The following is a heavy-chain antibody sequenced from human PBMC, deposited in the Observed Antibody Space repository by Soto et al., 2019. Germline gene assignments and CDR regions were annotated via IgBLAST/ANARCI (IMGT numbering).Heavy chain of an antibody. CDR3: AKLSRYYYGSGSYGLDY. D-gene: IGHD3-10*01. CDR2: ISGSGGST. V-gene: IGHV3-23*01. CDR1: GFTFSSYA. J-gene: IGHJ4*02. Sequence: GGSLRLSCAASGFTFSSYAMSWVRQAPGKGLEWVSAISGSGGSTYYADSVKGRFTISRDNSKNTLYLQMNSLRAEDTAVYYCAKLSRYYYGSGSYGLDYWGQGTLVTVSS.